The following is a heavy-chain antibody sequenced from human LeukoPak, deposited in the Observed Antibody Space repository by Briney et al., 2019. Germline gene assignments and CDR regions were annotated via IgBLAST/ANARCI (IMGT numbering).Heavy chain of an antibody. CDR2: IYSGTT. CDR3: ARRAGAYSHPYDY. Sequence: GGSLRLSCTVSGFIVSSNSMSWVRQAPGKGLEWASFIYSGTTHYSDSVKGRFTISRDNSKNTLYLQMNSLRVEDTAVYYCARRAGAYSHPYDYWGQGTLVTVSS. V-gene: IGHV3-53*01. CDR1: GFIVSSNS. D-gene: IGHD4/OR15-4a*01. J-gene: IGHJ4*02.